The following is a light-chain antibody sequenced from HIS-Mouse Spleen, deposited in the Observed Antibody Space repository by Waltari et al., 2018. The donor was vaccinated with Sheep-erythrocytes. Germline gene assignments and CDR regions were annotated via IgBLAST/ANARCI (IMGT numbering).Light chain of an antibody. CDR3: CSYAGSYNHV. Sequence: QSALPQPPSVSGSPGQSVTISCTGTSSAVGVYNYVSWYQQHPGKAPKLMIYDVSKRPSGVPDRFSGSKSGNTASLTISGLQAEDEADYYCCSYAGSYNHVFATGTKVTVL. CDR2: DVS. J-gene: IGLJ1*01. V-gene: IGLV2-11*01. CDR1: SSAVGVYNY.